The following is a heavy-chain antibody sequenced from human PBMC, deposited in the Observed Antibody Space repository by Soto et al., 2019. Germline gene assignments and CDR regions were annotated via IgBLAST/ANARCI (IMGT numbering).Heavy chain of an antibody. D-gene: IGHD3-10*01. Sequence: GGSLRLSCAASGFTFDDYAMHWVRQAPGKGLEWVSLISWDGGSTYYADSVKGRFTISRDNSKNSLYLQMNSLRVEDTALYYCAKDIIGYYYGSGTSYGMDVWGQGTTVTVSS. V-gene: IGHV3-43D*04. CDR1: GFTFDDYA. J-gene: IGHJ6*02. CDR2: ISWDGGST. CDR3: AKDIIGYYYGSGTSYGMDV.